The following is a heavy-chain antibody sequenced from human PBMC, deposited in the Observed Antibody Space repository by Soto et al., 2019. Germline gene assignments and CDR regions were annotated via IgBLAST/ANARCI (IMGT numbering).Heavy chain of an antibody. CDR3: ARDGGGGIVVVVSAPDS. CDR1: GFTFSSYG. CDR2: IWYDGSSK. D-gene: IGHD2-15*01. Sequence: QVQLVESGGGVVQPGRSLRLSCAASGFTFSSYGMHWVRQAPGKGLEWVAVIWYDGSSKYYADSVKGRFTISRDNSKNTLYLQMNSLRAEDTAVYYCARDGGGGIVVVVSAPDSWGQGTLVTVSS. V-gene: IGHV3-33*01. J-gene: IGHJ4*02.